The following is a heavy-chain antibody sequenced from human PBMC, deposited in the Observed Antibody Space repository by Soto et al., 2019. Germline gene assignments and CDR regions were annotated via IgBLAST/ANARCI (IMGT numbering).Heavy chain of an antibody. CDR2: IYASGGT. D-gene: IGHD6-19*01. CDR3: ARSGYSSGWYTAFDS. V-gene: IGHV4-4*07. J-gene: IGHJ4*02. CDR1: GDSISGYY. Sequence: QVQLQESGPRMVKPSETLSLTCTVSGDSISGYYWSWIRQPAGKGLEWIGRIYASGGTISNPSLRSRVALSVGTSKNQFSLKLNSVAVADTAMYYCARSGYSSGWYTAFDSWSQGTLVTVSS.